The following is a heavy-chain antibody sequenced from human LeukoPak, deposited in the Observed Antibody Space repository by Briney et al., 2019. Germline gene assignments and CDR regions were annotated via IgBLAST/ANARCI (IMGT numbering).Heavy chain of an antibody. J-gene: IGHJ4*02. CDR1: GGFISSYY. V-gene: IGHV4-4*09. CDR3: ARGAYGSIDY. D-gene: IGHD1-26*01. Sequence: SETLSLTCTVSGGFISSYYWSWIRQPPGKGLEWIGYIYTSGSTNYNPSLKSRVTISVDTSKNQFSLKLSSVTAADTAVYYCARGAYGSIDYWGQGTLVTVSS. CDR2: IYTSGST.